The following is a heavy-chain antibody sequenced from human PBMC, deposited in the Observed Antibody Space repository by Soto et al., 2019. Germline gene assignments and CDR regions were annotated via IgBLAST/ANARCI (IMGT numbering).Heavy chain of an antibody. Sequence: SDTLSLTCAVSGYSISSGYYWGWPRQPPGKGLEWIGSIYHGGSTYYNPSLNSRVTLSIDMTITTAYLHWSSLEASDSAVYYCARQGDMAATPADAFDIWGQGTLVTVSS. J-gene: IGHJ3*02. V-gene: IGHV4-38-2*01. D-gene: IGHD6-19*01. CDR1: GYSISSGYY. CDR2: IYHGGST. CDR3: ARQGDMAATPADAFDI.